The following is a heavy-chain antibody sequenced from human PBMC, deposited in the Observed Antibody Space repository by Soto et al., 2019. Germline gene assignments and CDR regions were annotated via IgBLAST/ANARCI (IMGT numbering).Heavy chain of an antibody. V-gene: IGHV7-4-1*02. CDR3: ASALAYRVLIGFGGLCLGGMDV. CDR1: GYTFTSYA. J-gene: IGHJ6*02. Sequence: QVQLVQSGSELKKPGASVKVSCKASGYTFTSYAMNWVRQAPGQGLEWMGWINTNTGNPTYAQGFKGRFVFSLDTSVSTAYLPISSLKAEDTAVYYCASALAYRVLIGFGGLCLGGMDVWGQGTPVTVSS. D-gene: IGHD3-10*01. CDR2: INTNTGNP.